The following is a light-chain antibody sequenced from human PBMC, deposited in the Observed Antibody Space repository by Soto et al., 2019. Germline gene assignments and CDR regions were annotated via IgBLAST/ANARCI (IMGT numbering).Light chain of an antibody. Sequence: QSALTQPASVSGSPGQSITISCTGTSSDVGAYYSVAWYQHNPGKAPKLMIYDVSNRPSGVSSRFSGSKSANTASLSISGLQADDEADYYCSSYTSSSTLVFGTGTKLTVL. CDR1: SSDVGAYYS. J-gene: IGLJ1*01. CDR3: SSYTSSSTLV. V-gene: IGLV2-14*01. CDR2: DVS.